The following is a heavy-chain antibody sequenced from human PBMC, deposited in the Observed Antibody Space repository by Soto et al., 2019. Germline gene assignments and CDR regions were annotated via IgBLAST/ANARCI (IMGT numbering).Heavy chain of an antibody. CDR2: IIPIFGTA. J-gene: IGHJ5*02. D-gene: IGHD2-15*01. Sequence: QVQLVQSGAEVKKPGSSVKVSCKASGGTFSSYAISWVRQAPGQGLEWMGGIIPIFGTANYAQKFKGRVRIPAGYSTSRAYMELSRLISEEAAVDYCVQGWELQQDNWFGPWGQGALVTVS. CDR3: VQGWELQQDNWFGP. V-gene: IGHV1-69*01. CDR1: GGTFSSYA.